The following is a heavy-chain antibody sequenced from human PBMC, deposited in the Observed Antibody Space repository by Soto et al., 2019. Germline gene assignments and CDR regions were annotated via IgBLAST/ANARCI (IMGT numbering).Heavy chain of an antibody. CDR2: INPNSGGT. Sequence: ASMKVSCKASGYTFTGYYMHWVRQAPGQGLEWMGWINPNSGGTNYAQKFQGRVTMTRDTSISTAYMELSRLRSDDTAVYYCARDLKGYGSAFDIWGQGTMVTVSS. D-gene: IGHD3-10*01. V-gene: IGHV1-2*02. CDR3: ARDLKGYGSAFDI. J-gene: IGHJ3*02. CDR1: GYTFTGYY.